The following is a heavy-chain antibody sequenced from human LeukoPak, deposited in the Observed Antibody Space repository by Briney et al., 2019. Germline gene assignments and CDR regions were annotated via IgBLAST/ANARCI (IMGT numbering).Heavy chain of an antibody. CDR1: GYTFSTYA. CDR3: ARDPVYDFWSGYPYYFDY. V-gene: IGHV1-3*01. J-gene: IGHJ4*02. CDR2: INAGSGNT. D-gene: IGHD3-3*01. Sequence: ASVKVSCKASGYTFSTYAIHWLRQAPGQRPEWMGWINAGSGNTKSSQKLQGRVTMTTDTSTSTAYMELRSLRSDDTAVYYCARDPVYDFWSGYPYYFDYWGQGTLVTVSS.